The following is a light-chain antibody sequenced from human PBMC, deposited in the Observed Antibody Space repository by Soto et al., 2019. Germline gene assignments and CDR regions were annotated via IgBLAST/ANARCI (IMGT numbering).Light chain of an antibody. J-gene: IGLJ1*01. CDR3: GAYHGSGSKFVYV. CDR2: VGTGGIVG. CDR1: SGYSNYK. V-gene: IGLV9-49*01. Sequence: QLVLTQPPSASASLGASVTLTCTLSSGYSNYKVDWYQQRPGKGPRFVMRVGTGGIVGSKGDGIPDRFSVLGSGLNRYLTIKNIQEEDESDYHCGAYHGSGSKFVYVFGTGTKLTVL.